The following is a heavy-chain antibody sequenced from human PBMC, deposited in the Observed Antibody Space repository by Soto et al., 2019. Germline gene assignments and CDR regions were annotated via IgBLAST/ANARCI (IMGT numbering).Heavy chain of an antibody. V-gene: IGHV1-3*01. J-gene: IGHJ4*02. Sequence: QVQFVQSGAEVKTPGASVKLSCKASGDTFGSNAMHWVRQAAGQRLEWMGWIIGGSGNTKYSRNFQGRVTIIWDASASTVYMELTSLRSDDTAVYFCARGSGSFFPFFDSWGQGTVVTVSS. CDR2: IIGGSGNT. CDR1: GDTFGSNA. D-gene: IGHD1-26*01. CDR3: ARGSGSFFPFFDS.